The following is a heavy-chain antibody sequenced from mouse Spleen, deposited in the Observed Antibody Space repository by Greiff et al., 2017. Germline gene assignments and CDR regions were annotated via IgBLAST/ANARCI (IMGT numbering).Heavy chain of an antibody. CDR2: IDPSDSET. Sequence: QVQLQQPGAELVRPGSSVKLSCKASGYTFTSYWMHWVKQRPIQGLEWIGNIDPSDSETHYNQKFKDKATLTVDKSSSTAYMQLSSPTSEDSAVYYCASGITTGFAYWGQGTLVTVSA. CDR1: GYTFTSYW. V-gene: IGHV1-52*01. J-gene: IGHJ3*01. D-gene: IGHD2-4*01. CDR3: ASGITTGFAY.